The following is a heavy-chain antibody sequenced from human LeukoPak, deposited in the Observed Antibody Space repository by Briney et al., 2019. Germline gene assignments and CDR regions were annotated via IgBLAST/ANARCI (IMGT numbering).Heavy chain of an antibody. CDR2: IYYSGST. D-gene: IGHD3-9*01. CDR1: GGSISSGDYY. CDR3: ARGYYGILTGYYRLSYYFDY. J-gene: IGHJ4*02. Sequence: SETLSLTCTVSGGSISSGDYYSSWIRQPPGKGLEWIGYIYYSGSTYYNPSLKSRVTISVDTSKNQFSLKLSSVTAADTAVYYCARGYYGILTGYYRLSYYFDYWGQGTLVTVSS. V-gene: IGHV4-30-4*08.